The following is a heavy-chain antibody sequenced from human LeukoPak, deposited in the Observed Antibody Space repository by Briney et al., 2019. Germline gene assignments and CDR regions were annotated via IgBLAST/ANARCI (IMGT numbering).Heavy chain of an antibody. J-gene: IGHJ4*02. CDR3: ARARHYYGSGSGYFDY. V-gene: IGHV4-61*02. Sequence: SETLSLTCTVSSGSISSSNYYWSWIRQPAGKGLEWIGRISTIGSTNYNPSLNSRVTISIDTSKNQFSLKLSSVTAADTAVYYCARARHYYGSGSGYFDYWGQGTLVTVSS. CDR2: ISTIGST. D-gene: IGHD3-10*01. CDR1: SGSISSSNYY.